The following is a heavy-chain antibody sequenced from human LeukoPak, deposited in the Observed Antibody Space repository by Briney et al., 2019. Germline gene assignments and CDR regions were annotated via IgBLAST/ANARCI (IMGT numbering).Heavy chain of an antibody. CDR1: GGSFSGYY. Sequence: PSETLSLTCAVYGGSFSGYYWSWIRQPPGKGLEWIGEINHSGSTNYNPSLKSRVTISVDTSNNQFSLKLSSVTAADTAVYYCARLWLGERPTDYWGQGTLVTVSS. V-gene: IGHV4-34*01. D-gene: IGHD3-10*01. J-gene: IGHJ4*02. CDR2: INHSGST. CDR3: ARLWLGERPTDY.